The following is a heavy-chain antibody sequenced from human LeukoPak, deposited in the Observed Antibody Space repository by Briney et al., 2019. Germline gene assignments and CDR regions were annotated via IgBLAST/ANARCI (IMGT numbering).Heavy chain of an antibody. CDR2: ISHSGGNT. CDR3: VKDPYYYDSSGYSRPFDY. D-gene: IGHD3-22*01. J-gene: IGHJ4*02. CDR1: GFTFSNYA. Sequence: GGSLRLSCAASGFTFSNYAMSWVRQAPGKGLEWVSAISHSGGNTYYAGSVKGRFTISRDNSKNTLYLQMSSLRVEDAALYYCVKDPYYYDSSGYSRPFDYWGQGTLVTVSS. V-gene: IGHV3-23*01.